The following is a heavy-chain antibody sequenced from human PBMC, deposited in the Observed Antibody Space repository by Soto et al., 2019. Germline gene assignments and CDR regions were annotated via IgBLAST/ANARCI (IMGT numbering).Heavy chain of an antibody. D-gene: IGHD2-2*01. CDR3: VVSIVVVPAARGYYYYYMDV. Sequence: SETLSLTCTVSGGSISSSSYYWGWIRQPPGKGLEWIGSIYYSGSTYYNPSLKSRVTISVDTSKNQFSLKLSSVTAADTAVYYCVVSIVVVPAARGYYYYYMDVWGKGTTVTVSS. J-gene: IGHJ6*03. V-gene: IGHV4-39*01. CDR1: GGSISSSSYY. CDR2: IYYSGST.